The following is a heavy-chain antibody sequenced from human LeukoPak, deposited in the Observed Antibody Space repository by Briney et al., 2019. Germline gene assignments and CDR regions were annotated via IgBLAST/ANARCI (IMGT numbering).Heavy chain of an antibody. CDR2: IYSGGST. Sequence: PGGSLRLSCAASGFSVSSNYMSWVRQAPGKGLEWVSVIYSGGSTYYADSVKGRFTISRDNSKNTLYLQMNSLRAEDTAVYYCARERGYSYGFRDAFDIWGQGTMVTVSS. V-gene: IGHV3-66*02. CDR3: ARERGYSYGFRDAFDI. J-gene: IGHJ3*02. CDR1: GFSVSSNY. D-gene: IGHD5-18*01.